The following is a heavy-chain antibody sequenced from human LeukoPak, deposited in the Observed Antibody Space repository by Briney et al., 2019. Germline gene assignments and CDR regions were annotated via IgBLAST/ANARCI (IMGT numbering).Heavy chain of an antibody. V-gene: IGHV3-30*18. Sequence: PGGSLRLSCAAPGFTFSGYGMHWVRQAPGKGLEWVAVISYDGSHKYYADSVKGRFTISRDSSKNTLYLQMNSLRAEDTAVYYCAKDSCGGDCYSLDYWGQGTLVTVSS. D-gene: IGHD2-21*02. CDR3: AKDSCGGDCYSLDY. CDR1: GFTFSGYG. J-gene: IGHJ4*02. CDR2: ISYDGSHK.